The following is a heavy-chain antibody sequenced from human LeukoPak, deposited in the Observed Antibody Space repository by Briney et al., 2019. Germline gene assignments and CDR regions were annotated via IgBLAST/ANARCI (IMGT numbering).Heavy chain of an antibody. CDR1: GFTFRDSA. Sequence: GGSLRLSCAASGFTFRDSAMSWVRQAPGKGLEWVSLISFSGGITYYTDSVKGRFTISRDNSKGTMYLQMNSLRAEDMAIYYCARDIELSTWGLGTMVTVSS. CDR2: ISFSGGIT. CDR3: ARDIELST. V-gene: IGHV3-23*01. J-gene: IGHJ3*01. D-gene: IGHD3-16*02.